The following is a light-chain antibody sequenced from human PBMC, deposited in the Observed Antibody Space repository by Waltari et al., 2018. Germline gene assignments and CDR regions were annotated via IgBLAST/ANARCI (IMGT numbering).Light chain of an antibody. Sequence: QTVVTQEPSFSVSPGGTVTLTCALNSGSVSTDYFPSWYQQTPGQTPRTLIYNTTPRSSGVPDRFSGSILGNKAALTITGAQAEDESDYYCVLYMGNGISVFGGGTKLTVL. CDR2: NTT. CDR1: SGSVSTDYF. V-gene: IGLV8-61*01. J-gene: IGLJ2*01. CDR3: VLYMGNGISV.